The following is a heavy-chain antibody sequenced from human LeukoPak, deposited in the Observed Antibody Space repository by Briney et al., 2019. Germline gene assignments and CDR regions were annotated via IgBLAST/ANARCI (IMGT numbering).Heavy chain of an antibody. CDR2: IYYSGST. CDR3: ARAITMVRGANLNWFDP. J-gene: IGHJ5*02. V-gene: IGHV4-59*08. Sequence: PSETLSLTCTVSGGSISSYYWSWIRQPPGKGLEWIGYIYYSGSTNYNPSLKRRVTISVDTSKNQFSLKLSSVTAADTAVYYCARAITMVRGANLNWFDPWGQGTLVTVSS. CDR1: GGSISSYY. D-gene: IGHD3-10*01.